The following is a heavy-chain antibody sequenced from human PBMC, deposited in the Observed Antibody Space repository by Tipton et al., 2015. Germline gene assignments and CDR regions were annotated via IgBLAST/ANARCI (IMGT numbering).Heavy chain of an antibody. V-gene: IGHV4-59*01. CDR2: IYYSGST. CDR1: GFTFSSYS. J-gene: IGHJ4*02. CDR3: ARADAALDY. Sequence: LRLSCAASGFTFSSYSMNWIRQPPGRGLEWIGYIYYSGSTSYNPSLKSRVTISTDTSKNQFSLKLRSVTAADTAVYYCARADAALDYWGQGTLVTVSS. D-gene: IGHD6-25*01.